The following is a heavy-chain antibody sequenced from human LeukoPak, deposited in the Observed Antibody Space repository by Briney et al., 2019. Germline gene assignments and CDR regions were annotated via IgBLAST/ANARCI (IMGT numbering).Heavy chain of an antibody. V-gene: IGHV1-69*06. CDR1: GGTFSYYA. CDR2: IIPVFGTA. Sequence: SVKVSCKASGGTFSYYAISWVRQAPGQGLEWIGGIIPVFGTANYAQKSQGRLTITADKTTATAYMELSSLTSDDTAVYYCAQEGDYGGTSGSGNFDHWGQGTLVTVSS. D-gene: IGHD4-23*01. J-gene: IGHJ4*02. CDR3: AQEGDYGGTSGSGNFDH.